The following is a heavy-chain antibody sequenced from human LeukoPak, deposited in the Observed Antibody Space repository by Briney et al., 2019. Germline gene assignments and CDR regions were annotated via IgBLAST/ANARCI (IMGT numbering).Heavy chain of an antibody. CDR2: INHSGST. CDR3: ARGRGTVTRFYFDY. CDR1: GGSFSGYY. J-gene: IGHJ4*02. V-gene: IGHV4-34*01. Sequence: SETLSLTCAVYGGSFSGYYWSWIRQPPGKGLEWIGEINHSGSTNYNPSLKSRVTISVDTSKNQFPLKLSSVTAADTAVYYCARGRGTVTRFYFDYWGQGTLVTVSS. D-gene: IGHD4-17*01.